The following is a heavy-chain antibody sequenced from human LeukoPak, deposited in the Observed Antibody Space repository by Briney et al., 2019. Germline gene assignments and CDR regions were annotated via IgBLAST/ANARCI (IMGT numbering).Heavy chain of an antibody. CDR3: ARAYYGSGSYYFAGFDI. CDR2: INSDGSST. CDR1: GFTFSSYW. J-gene: IGHJ3*02. D-gene: IGHD3-10*01. Sequence: PGGSLRLSCAASGFTFSSYWMHWVRQAPGKGLVWVSRINSDGSSTNYADSVKGRFTISRDNAKNTLYLQMNSLRAEDTAVFYSARAYYGSGSYYFAGFDIWGQGTMVTVSS. V-gene: IGHV3-74*01.